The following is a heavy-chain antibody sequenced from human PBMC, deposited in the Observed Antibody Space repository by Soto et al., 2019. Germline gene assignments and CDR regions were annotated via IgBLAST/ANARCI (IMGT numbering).Heavy chain of an antibody. V-gene: IGHV1-3*01. CDR1: GYTFTSYA. Sequence: QVQLVQSGAEVKKPGASVKVSCKASGYTFTSYAMHWVRQAPGQRLEWMGWINAGNGNTKYSQKFQGRVTITRDTSASTAYMELSSLGSEDTAVYYCARDDKVTMVRGVSDAFDIWGQGTMVTVSS. J-gene: IGHJ3*02. CDR2: INAGNGNT. CDR3: ARDDKVTMVRGVSDAFDI. D-gene: IGHD3-10*01.